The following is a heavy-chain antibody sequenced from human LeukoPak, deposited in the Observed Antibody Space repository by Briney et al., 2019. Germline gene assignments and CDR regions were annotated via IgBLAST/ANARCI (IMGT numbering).Heavy chain of an antibody. V-gene: IGHV3-23*01. CDR2: ISGSGGSI. J-gene: IGHJ4*02. Sequence: GGSLRLSCAASGFTFSNYAMSWVRQAPGKGLEWVSAISGSGGSIYYTDSVKGRFTISRDNSKNTLNLQMNSLRAEDTAVYYCVKDRTGTYTLDYWGQGTLVTVSS. D-gene: IGHD3-10*01. CDR1: GFTFSNYA. CDR3: VKDRTGTYTLDY.